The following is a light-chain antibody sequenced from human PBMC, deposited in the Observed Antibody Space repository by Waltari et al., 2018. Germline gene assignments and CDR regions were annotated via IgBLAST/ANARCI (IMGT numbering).Light chain of an antibody. Sequence: EIVLTQSPATLSLSPGERATLSCRDSQSVSSYLAWYQQKPGQDPRLLIYDASNRATGIPARFSGSGSGTDFTLTISSLEPEDFAVYYCQQRSNWLTFGGGTKVEIK. CDR3: QQRSNWLT. CDR2: DAS. CDR1: QSVSSY. J-gene: IGKJ4*01. V-gene: IGKV3-11*01.